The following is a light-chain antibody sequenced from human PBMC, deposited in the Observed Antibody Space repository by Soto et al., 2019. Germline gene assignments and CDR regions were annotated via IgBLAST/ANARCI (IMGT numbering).Light chain of an antibody. V-gene: IGLV3-21*04. CDR2: YDS. Sequence: SYELTQPPSVSVAPGKTATISCGGNNIGSISVHWYQQKPGQAPVVVISYDSDRPSGIPEGFSGSNSGNTATLTISRVEAGDEADYYCQVWDTSRDHQVFGGGTKLTVL. CDR3: QVWDTSRDHQV. J-gene: IGLJ2*01. CDR1: NIGSIS.